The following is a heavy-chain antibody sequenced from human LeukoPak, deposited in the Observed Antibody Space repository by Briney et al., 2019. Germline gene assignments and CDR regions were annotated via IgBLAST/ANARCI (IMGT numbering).Heavy chain of an antibody. J-gene: IGHJ6*02. D-gene: IGHD6-19*01. CDR2: IYYSGST. CDR1: GCAISSSSYY. Sequence: SETLSLTCTVSGCAISSSSYYWGWIRQPPGKGLEWIGRIYYSGSTYYNPSLKSRVTISVDTSKNQFSLKLSSVTAADTAVYYCARLEGSGWPYYYYGMDVWGQGTTVTVSS. CDR3: ARLEGSGWPYYYYGMDV. V-gene: IGHV4-39*01.